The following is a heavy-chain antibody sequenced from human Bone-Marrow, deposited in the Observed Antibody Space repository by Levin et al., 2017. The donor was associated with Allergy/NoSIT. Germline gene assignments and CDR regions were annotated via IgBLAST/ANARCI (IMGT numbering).Heavy chain of an antibody. Sequence: SETLSLTCTVSGVSLSGHYWSWVRQPAGQGLEWIGRIRHSGSNNYNPSLKSRVTMSVDTSKNQFSLKLSSVTAADTALYYCAREEWDDFLDSALDIWGQGTMVTVFS. CDR1: GVSLSGHY. CDR2: IRHSGSN. V-gene: IGHV4-4*07. CDR3: AREEWDDFLDSALDI. J-gene: IGHJ3*02. D-gene: IGHD1-26*01.